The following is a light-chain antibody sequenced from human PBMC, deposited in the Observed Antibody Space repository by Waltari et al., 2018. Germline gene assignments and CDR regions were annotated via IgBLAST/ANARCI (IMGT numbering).Light chain of an antibody. J-gene: IGKJ1*01. CDR1: QSVSSN. V-gene: IGKV3-15*01. Sequence: ELVMKQSPATLSVSPGERATLSCRASQSVSSNLAWYQQKPGQAPRLLIHGASTRATGIPARFSGSGSGTEFTPTISSLQSEDFAVYYCQQYNNWPPGAFGQGTKVEIK. CDR2: GAS. CDR3: QQYNNWPPGA.